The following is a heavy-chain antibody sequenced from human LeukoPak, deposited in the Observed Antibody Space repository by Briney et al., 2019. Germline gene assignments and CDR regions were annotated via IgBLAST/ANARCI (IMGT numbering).Heavy chain of an antibody. V-gene: IGHV1-8*03. CDR1: GYTFGSDD. CDR3: AKEGAFYFDK. Sequence: ASVKVSCKASGYTFGSDDINWVRQATGQGLEWMGWINPNNGNLGYAQKFQGRVTITRNTPISTAYMELSSLTSEDTAVYYCAKEGAFYFDKWGQGALVTVSS. D-gene: IGHD1-26*01. CDR2: INPNNGNL. J-gene: IGHJ4*02.